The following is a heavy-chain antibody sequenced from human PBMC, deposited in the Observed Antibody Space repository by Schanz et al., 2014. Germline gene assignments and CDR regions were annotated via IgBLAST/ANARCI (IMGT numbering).Heavy chain of an antibody. CDR1: GFTFSDSW. J-gene: IGHJ4*02. D-gene: IGHD3-3*01. V-gene: IGHV3-7*01. CDR3: ARDKGGYYPFDY. CDR2: IKQDESER. Sequence: EVQLLESGGGLVQPGGSLRLSCAASGFTFSDSWMHWVRQAPGKGLEWVANIKQDESERSYVDSVKGRFTISRDNAKNSLYLQMNSLRAEDTAVYYCARDKGGYYPFDYWGQGTLVTVSS.